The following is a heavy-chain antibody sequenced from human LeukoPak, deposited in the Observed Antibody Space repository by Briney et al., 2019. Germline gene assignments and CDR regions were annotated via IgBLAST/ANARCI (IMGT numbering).Heavy chain of an antibody. CDR2: ISAYNGNT. CDR1: GYTFTSYG. V-gene: IGHV1-18*01. J-gene: IGHJ4*02. Sequence: GASVTVSCKASGYTFTSYGISWVRQAPGQGLEWMGWISAYNGNTNYAQKLQGRVTMTTDTSTSTAYMELRSLRSDDTAVYYCARGRRLVGATTGSYFDYWGQGTLVTVS. CDR3: ARGRRLVGATTGSYFDY. D-gene: IGHD1-26*01.